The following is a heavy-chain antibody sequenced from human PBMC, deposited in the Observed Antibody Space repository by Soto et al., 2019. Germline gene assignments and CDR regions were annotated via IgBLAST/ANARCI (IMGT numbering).Heavy chain of an antibody. CDR1: GGSVNSGDYY. J-gene: IGHJ5*02. V-gene: IGHV4-30-4*01. Sequence: LSLTCTVSGGSVNSGDYYWSWIRQSPGKGLEWIGSIFYSGSTDYNPSLRGRITISIATSNNQFSMRLTSVTAADTALYYCARHWVHERWFDPWGQGTLVTVSS. CDR3: ARHWVHERWFDP. CDR2: IFYSGST. D-gene: IGHD1-1*01.